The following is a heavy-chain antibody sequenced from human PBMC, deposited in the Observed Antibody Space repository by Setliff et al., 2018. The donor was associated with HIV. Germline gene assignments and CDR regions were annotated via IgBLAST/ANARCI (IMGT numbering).Heavy chain of an antibody. Sequence: SETLSLTCTVSGVSINTGSFYWNWIRQPAGKGLEWIGRIYTSGSTSYTPSLKSRVSISVDTSKNQFSLKLNSVTATDTAMYYCARVAFYGPGSHDYFDHWGHGILVTSPQ. CDR3: ARVAFYGPGSHDYFDH. D-gene: IGHD3-10*01. CDR2: IYTSGST. J-gene: IGHJ4*01. CDR1: GVSINTGSFY. V-gene: IGHV4-61*02.